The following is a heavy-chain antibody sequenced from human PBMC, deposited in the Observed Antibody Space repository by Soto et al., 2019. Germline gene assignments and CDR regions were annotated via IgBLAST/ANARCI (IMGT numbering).Heavy chain of an antibody. CDR3: ARDRGDGYYDILTGYHHLDY. CDR2: IIPILGIA. Sequence: QVQLVQSGAEVKKPGSSVKVSCKASGGTFSSYTISWVRQAPGQGLEWMGRIIPILGIANYAQKFQGRVTITADKSTSTACMELSSLRSEDTAVYYCARDRGDGYYDILTGYHHLDYWGQGTLVTVSS. V-gene: IGHV1-69*08. CDR1: GGTFSSYT. D-gene: IGHD3-9*01. J-gene: IGHJ4*02.